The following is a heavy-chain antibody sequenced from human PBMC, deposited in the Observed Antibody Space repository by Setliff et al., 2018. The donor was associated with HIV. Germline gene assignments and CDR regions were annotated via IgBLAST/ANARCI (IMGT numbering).Heavy chain of an antibody. V-gene: IGHV3-49*04. CDR3: TRWESGASWSRY. Sequence: GSLSLSSTASGFTFGDYAMSWVRQAPGKGLEWVGFIRSKAYGGTTEYAASVKGRFTISIDDSKSIAYLQMNSLISEDTAVYYCTRWESGASWSRYWGQGTLVTVSS. CDR2: IRSKAYGGTT. CDR1: GFTFGDYA. D-gene: IGHD6-13*01. J-gene: IGHJ4*02.